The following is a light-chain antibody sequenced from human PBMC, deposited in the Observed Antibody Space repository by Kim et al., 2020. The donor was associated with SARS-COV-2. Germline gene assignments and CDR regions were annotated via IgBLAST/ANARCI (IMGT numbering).Light chain of an antibody. V-gene: IGKV1-5*03. CDR3: QQYNSYPLT. J-gene: IGKJ4*01. CDR1: QSISSW. CDR2: KAS. Sequence: SASVGDRFTITCRASQSISSWLAWYQQKPGKAPKVLIYKASSLESGVPSRFSGSGSGTEFSLTISSLQPDDFATYYCQQYNSYPLTFGGGTKLEIK.